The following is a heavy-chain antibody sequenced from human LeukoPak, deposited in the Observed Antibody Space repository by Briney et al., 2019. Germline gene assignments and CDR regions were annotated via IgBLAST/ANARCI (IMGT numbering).Heavy chain of an antibody. V-gene: IGHV3-21*01. CDR3: ASGEAGPG. CDR2: ISSSSSYI. D-gene: IGHD6-13*01. Sequence: PGGSLRLSCAASGFALSASGMNWVRQAPGKGLEWVSSISSSSSYIYYADSVKGRFTISRDNAKNSLYLQMNSLRAEDTAVYYCASGEAGPGWGQGTLVTVSS. CDR1: GFALSASG. J-gene: IGHJ4*02.